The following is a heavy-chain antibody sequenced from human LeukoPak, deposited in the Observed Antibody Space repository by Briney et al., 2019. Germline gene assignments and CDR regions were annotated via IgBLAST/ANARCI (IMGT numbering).Heavy chain of an antibody. CDR2: INPNSGGT. V-gene: IGHV1-2*02. J-gene: IGHJ4*02. CDR1: GYTFTGYY. Sequence: ASLKVSCTASGYTFTGYYMHWVRQAPGQGLEWMGWINPNSGGTNYAQKFQGRVTMTRDTSISTAYMELSRLRSDDTAVYYCARDGIQEGYFDYWGQGTLVTVSS. D-gene: IGHD5-18*01. CDR3: ARDGIQEGYFDY.